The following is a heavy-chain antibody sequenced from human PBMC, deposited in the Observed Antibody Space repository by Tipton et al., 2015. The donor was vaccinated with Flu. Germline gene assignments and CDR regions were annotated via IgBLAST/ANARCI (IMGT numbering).Heavy chain of an antibody. V-gene: IGHV3-7*01. CDR1: GFTFSDYW. J-gene: IGHJ4*02. D-gene: IGHD3-10*01. CDR3: VRKGFGDY. Sequence: VQSGGGLVQPGGSLRLPCAASGFTFSDYWMAWVRQAPGKGLEWVANIKQDESERYYVDSVKGRFTISRDNAKNSLFLQMNSLRAEDTAVYYCVRKGFGDYWGQGILVTVSS. CDR2: IKQDESER.